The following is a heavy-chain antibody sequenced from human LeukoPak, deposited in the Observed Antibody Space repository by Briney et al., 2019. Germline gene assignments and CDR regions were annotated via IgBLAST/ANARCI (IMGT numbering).Heavy chain of an antibody. D-gene: IGHD3-3*01. CDR3: AKDLGGATGLPTPFDY. CDR1: GFTFSSYA. V-gene: IGHV3-23*01. J-gene: IGHJ4*02. CDR2: ISGSGGST. Sequence: SGGSLRLSCAASGFTFSSYAMSWVRQAPGKGLEWVSAISGSGGSTYYADSVKGRFTISRDNSKNTLYLQMNSLRAEDTAVYYCAKDLGGATGLPTPFDYWGQGTLVTVSS.